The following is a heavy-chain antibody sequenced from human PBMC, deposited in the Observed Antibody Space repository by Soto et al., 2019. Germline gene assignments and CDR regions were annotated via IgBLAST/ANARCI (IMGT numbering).Heavy chain of an antibody. CDR3: ARGLRLFDF. J-gene: IGHJ4*02. V-gene: IGHV4-31*03. Sequence: QVQLQESGPGLVKPSQTLSLTCTVSGDSISTGVDYWNWIRQHPGKGLEWIGNIYHNGSTYYNPSLKSRVTISVDTSKNQFCLKLSSVTAADTAVYYCARGLRLFDFWGQGTLGTVSS. CDR1: GDSISTGVDY. D-gene: IGHD3-3*01. CDR2: IYHNGST.